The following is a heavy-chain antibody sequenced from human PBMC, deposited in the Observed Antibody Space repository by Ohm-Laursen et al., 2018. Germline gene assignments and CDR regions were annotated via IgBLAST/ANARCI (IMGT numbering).Heavy chain of an antibody. Sequence: SLRLSCAATGFTFGDYAMHWVRQAPGKGLEWVSGLMWNSDRKQYADSVKGRFTVSRDNARNSLYLQMDTLRPEDTALYFCAKDINPTGQTQNYFYYGMDLWGQGTTVIVPS. J-gene: IGHJ6*02. CDR3: AKDINPTGQTQNYFYYGMDL. D-gene: IGHD2/OR15-2a*01. CDR1: GFTFGDYA. V-gene: IGHV3-9*01. CDR2: LMWNSDRK.